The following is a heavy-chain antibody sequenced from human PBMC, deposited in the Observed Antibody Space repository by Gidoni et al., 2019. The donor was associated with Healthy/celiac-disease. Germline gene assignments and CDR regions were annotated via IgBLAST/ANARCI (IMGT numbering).Heavy chain of an antibody. D-gene: IGHD6-6*01. CDR3: ANDHRDEYSSSSWFDP. J-gene: IGHJ5*02. Sequence: QVQLVQSGAEVKKPGSSVKLSCKASGVTFSSYPISWVRQAPGQGLEWMGGIIPIFGTANYAQKFQGRVTITADESTSTAYMELSSLRSEDTAVYYCANDHRDEYSSSSWFDPWGQGTLVTVSS. CDR2: IIPIFGTA. V-gene: IGHV1-69*01. CDR1: GVTFSSYP.